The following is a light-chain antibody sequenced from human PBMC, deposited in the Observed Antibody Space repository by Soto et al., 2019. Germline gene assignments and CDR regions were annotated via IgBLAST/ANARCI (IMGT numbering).Light chain of an antibody. CDR2: KAS. CDR1: QTISSW. CDR3: QHYNSYSEA. V-gene: IGKV1-5*03. J-gene: IGKJ1*01. Sequence: DIQMTQSPSTLSGSVGDRVTITCRASQTISSWLAWYQQKPGKAPKLLIYKASTLKSGVPSRFSGSGSGTEFTLTISSLQLDDFATYYCQHYNSYSEALGQGTKVDIK.